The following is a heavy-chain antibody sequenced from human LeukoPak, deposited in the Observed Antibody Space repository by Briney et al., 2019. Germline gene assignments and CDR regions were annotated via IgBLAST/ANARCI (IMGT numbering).Heavy chain of an antibody. CDR2: FDPEDGET. V-gene: IGHV1-24*01. D-gene: IGHD5-12*01. J-gene: IGHJ4*02. CDR3: VRGPRGNTDY. CDR1: GYTLTELS. Sequence: ASVKVSCKVSGYTLTELSMHWVRQAPGKGLEWMGGFDPEDGETIYAQKFQGRVTMTRDMSTSTVYMELSSLRSEDTAVYYCVRGPRGNTDYWGQGTLVTVSS.